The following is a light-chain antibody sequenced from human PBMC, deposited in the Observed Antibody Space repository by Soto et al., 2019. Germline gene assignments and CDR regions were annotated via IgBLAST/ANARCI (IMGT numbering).Light chain of an antibody. Sequence: EIVMTQSPVTLSVSPGERATLSCRASQSVSSNLAWYQQKPGLAPRLLIYGASSRATGIPDRFSGSGSGTDFTLTISRLEPEDFAVYYCQQYGSSPRTFGQGTKVEIK. CDR1: QSVSSN. CDR3: QQYGSSPRT. CDR2: GAS. J-gene: IGKJ1*01. V-gene: IGKV3-20*01.